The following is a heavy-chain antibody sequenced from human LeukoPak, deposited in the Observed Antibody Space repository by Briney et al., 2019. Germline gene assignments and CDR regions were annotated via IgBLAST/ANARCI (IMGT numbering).Heavy chain of an antibody. CDR2: IGDNGGDT. D-gene: IGHD3-10*01. CDR1: GFTFNNFA. J-gene: IGHJ4*02. V-gene: IGHV3-23*01. CDR3: AKTALWFGEPDYYFDY. Sequence: GGSLRLSCAASGFTFNNFAMSWVRQAPGKGLEWVSAIGDNGGDTKYADSVKGRFTISRDNSKNTLYLQMNSLRAEDTAVYYCAKTALWFGEPDYYFDYWGQGTLVTVSS.